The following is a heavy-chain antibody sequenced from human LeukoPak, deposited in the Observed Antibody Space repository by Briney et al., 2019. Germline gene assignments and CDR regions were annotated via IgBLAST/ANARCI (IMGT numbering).Heavy chain of an antibody. Sequence: GGSLRLSCAASGFTFSSYWMSWVRQAPGKGLEWVATITQDGSEKYYVDSVKGRFTISRDNAKNSLYLQMNSLRAEDTAVYYCARDRWGTRIQLWSEEYYFDYWGQGTLVTVSS. CDR3: ARDRWGTRIQLWSEEYYFDY. J-gene: IGHJ4*01. D-gene: IGHD5-18*01. V-gene: IGHV3-7*01. CDR1: GFTFSSYW. CDR2: ITQDGSEK.